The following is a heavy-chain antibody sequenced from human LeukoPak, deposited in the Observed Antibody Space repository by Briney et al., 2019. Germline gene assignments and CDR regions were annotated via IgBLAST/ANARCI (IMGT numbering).Heavy chain of an antibody. V-gene: IGHV4-59*01. J-gene: IGHJ6*02. D-gene: IGHD2-15*01. CDR3: AREGGEGGGYNYYYGMDV. CDR1: GGSINNYY. Sequence: SETLSLTCTVSGGSINNYYWSWIRQPPGKGLEWIGYIYYRGSTNYNPSLKSRVTFSVDTSKNQFSLKLNSVTAADTAVYYCAREGGEGGGYNYYYGMDVWGQGTTVTVSS. CDR2: IYYRGST.